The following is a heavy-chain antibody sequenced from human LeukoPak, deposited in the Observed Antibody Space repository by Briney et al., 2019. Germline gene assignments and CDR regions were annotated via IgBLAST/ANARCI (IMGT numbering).Heavy chain of an antibody. J-gene: IGHJ6*03. V-gene: IGHV3-21*01. CDR1: GFTFSTYS. Sequence: GGSLRLSCAASGFTFSTYSMNWVRQAPGKGLGWVSSISSSSSYIYYADSVKGRFTISRDNAKNSLYLQMNSLRAEDTAVYYCARAYNRGPYYYYYMDVWGKGTTVTVSS. CDR3: ARAYNRGPYYYYYMDV. CDR2: ISSSSSYI. D-gene: IGHD6-19*01.